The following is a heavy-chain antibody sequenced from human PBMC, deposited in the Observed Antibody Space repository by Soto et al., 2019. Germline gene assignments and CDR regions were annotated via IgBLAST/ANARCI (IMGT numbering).Heavy chain of an antibody. V-gene: IGHV3-30*18. J-gene: IGHJ4*02. CDR3: AKSQVRGGNDFKVDH. CDR1: GFTFSSYG. Sequence: QVQLVESGGGVVQPGRSLRLSCAASGFTFSSYGMHWVRQAPGKRLEWVAIISDDGSTKHYVDSVKGRFTVSRDNSKNTLYVELNSLRPEDTAVYYCAKSQVRGGNDFKVDHWSRGTLVTVSS. CDR2: ISDDGSTK. D-gene: IGHD5-12*01.